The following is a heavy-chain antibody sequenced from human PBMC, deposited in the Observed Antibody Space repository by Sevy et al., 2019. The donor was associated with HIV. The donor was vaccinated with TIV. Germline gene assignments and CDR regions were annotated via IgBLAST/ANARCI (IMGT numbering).Heavy chain of an antibody. CDR1: GFTFSNHG. Sequence: GGSLRLSCAASGFTFSNHGMHWVRQVPGKGLEWVAFIRYDGSNEYYADSVKGRFTISRDNSKNTLYLQMNSLRPEDTAVYYCAKDPDRSSSWYDYWGQGTLVTVSS. V-gene: IGHV3-30*02. CDR3: AKDPDRSSSWYDY. CDR2: IRYDGSNE. J-gene: IGHJ4*02. D-gene: IGHD6-13*01.